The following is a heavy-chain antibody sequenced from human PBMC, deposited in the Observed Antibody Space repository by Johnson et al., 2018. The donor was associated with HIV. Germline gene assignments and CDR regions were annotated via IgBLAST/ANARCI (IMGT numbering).Heavy chain of an antibody. Sequence: VQLVESGGGLVQPGRSLRLSCAASGFTFDDYAMHWVRQAPGKGLEWVSGISWNSGSIGYADSVKGRFTISRDNAKNSLYLQMNSLRAEDTALYYCARDLMDSSDYPPDAFDVWGQGTMVTVSS. J-gene: IGHJ3*01. V-gene: IGHV3-9*01. D-gene: IGHD3-22*01. CDR3: ARDLMDSSDYPPDAFDV. CDR1: GFTFDDYA. CDR2: ISWNSGSI.